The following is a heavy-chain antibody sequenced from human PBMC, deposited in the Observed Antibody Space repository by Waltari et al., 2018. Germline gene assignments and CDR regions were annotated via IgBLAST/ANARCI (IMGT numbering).Heavy chain of an antibody. CDR3: ARAVTGEDAFYM. V-gene: IGHV3-30-3*01. CDR2: ISYDGSNQ. J-gene: IGHJ3*02. Sequence: QEQMVESGGGVVQPGRPLSLSCSFSGFIFSNYARNGVSQAPGKGLEWLAVISYDGSNQYYADSVKGRFSVSRDSFKNTVYLHMNGLRTEDTAVYYCARAVTGEDAFYMWGQGTMVTVSS. CDR1: GFIFSNYA. D-gene: IGHD2-21*02.